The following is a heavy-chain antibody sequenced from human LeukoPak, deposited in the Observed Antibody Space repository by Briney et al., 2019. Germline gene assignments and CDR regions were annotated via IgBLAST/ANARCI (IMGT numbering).Heavy chain of an antibody. D-gene: IGHD6-19*01. J-gene: IGHJ4*02. V-gene: IGHV1-2*06. CDR1: VYTFTGYY. Sequence: ASVKVSCKASVYTFTGYYMHWVRQAPGQGLEWMGRINPNSGGTNYAQKFQGRVTMTRDTSISTAYMELSRLRSDDTAVYYCARSSLAGYFDYWGQGTLVTVSS. CDR2: INPNSGGT. CDR3: ARSSLAGYFDY.